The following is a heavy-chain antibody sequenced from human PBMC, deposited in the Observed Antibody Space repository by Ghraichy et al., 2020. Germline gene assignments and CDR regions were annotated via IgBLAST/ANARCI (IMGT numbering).Heavy chain of an antibody. D-gene: IGHD2/OR15-2a*01. CDR3: ARSTTILSSYYGMDV. CDR2: MNPNSGNT. J-gene: IGHJ6*02. CDR1: GYTFTSFD. V-gene: IGHV1-8*01. Sequence: ASVKVSCKASGYTFTSFDINWVRQATGQGLEWMGWMNPNSGNTGYAQKFQGRVTMTRNTAISTAYMELSSLRSEDTAVYYCARSTTILSSYYGMDVWGQGTTVTVSS.